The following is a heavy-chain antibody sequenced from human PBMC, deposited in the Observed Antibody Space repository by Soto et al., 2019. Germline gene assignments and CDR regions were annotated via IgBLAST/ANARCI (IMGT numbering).Heavy chain of an antibody. J-gene: IGHJ2*01. Sequence: EVQLLESGGGLVQPGGSLRLSCAASGFTFSIYAMSWVRQAPGKGLEWVSAISGSGGSIYFANSVKGRFTISRDNSKDTIYLQMNSLRAEETAVYYCAITPKCCDDCRAGTFRFFDLWGRVTLVTVSS. CDR2: ISGSGGSI. CDR1: GFTFSIYA. CDR3: AITPKCCDDCRAGTFRFFDL. D-gene: IGHD2-21*02. V-gene: IGHV3-23*01.